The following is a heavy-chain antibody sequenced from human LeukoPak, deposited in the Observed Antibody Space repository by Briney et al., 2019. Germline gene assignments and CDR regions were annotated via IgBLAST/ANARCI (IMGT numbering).Heavy chain of an antibody. J-gene: IGHJ4*02. Sequence: GGSLRLSCSASGFTFSSFPMHWVRQAPGRGLEYVSGINSNGGTTYYADSLKGRFTISRDNSKNTLYLHMGSLRAADTAVYYCVKVYGGIVFDQWGQGILVTVSS. V-gene: IGHV3-64D*09. CDR3: VKVYGGIVFDQ. CDR1: GFTFSSFP. D-gene: IGHD4-23*01. CDR2: INSNGGTT.